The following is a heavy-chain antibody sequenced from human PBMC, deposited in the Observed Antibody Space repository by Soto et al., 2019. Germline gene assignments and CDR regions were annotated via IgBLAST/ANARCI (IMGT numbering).Heavy chain of an antibody. Sequence: EVQLVESGGGLVKPGGSLRLSCAAFGFTFSSYTMNWVRQAPGKGLEWVSSISSSSSYIYYADSVKGRFTISRDNAKTTLNLQMNSLSAEDTAVYSCASDRGRELKAFDIWGQGTMVTVSS. CDR3: ASDRGRELKAFDI. V-gene: IGHV3-21*01. CDR2: ISSSSSYI. CDR1: GFTFSSYT. D-gene: IGHD3-16*01. J-gene: IGHJ3*02.